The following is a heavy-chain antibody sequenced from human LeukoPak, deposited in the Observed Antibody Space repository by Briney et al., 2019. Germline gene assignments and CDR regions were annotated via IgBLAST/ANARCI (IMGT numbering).Heavy chain of an antibody. J-gene: IGHJ4*02. Sequence: EASVKVSCKASGYTFTSYYMHWVRQAPGQGLEWMGIINPDSGGTNFAQNFQGRVTMTRDTSSSTAYMEVRRLTSDDTAVYYCARDAISRGIIDYWGQGTLVTVSS. D-gene: IGHD3-10*01. CDR1: GYTFTSYY. CDR3: ARDAISRGIIDY. V-gene: IGHV1-2*02. CDR2: INPDSGGT.